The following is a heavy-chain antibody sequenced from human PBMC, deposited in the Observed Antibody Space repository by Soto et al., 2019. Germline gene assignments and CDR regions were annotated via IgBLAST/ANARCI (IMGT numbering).Heavy chain of an antibody. J-gene: IGHJ4*02. CDR1: GGSISSSNW. D-gene: IGHD3-10*01. CDR2: IYHSGST. V-gene: IGHV4-4*02. Sequence: PSETLSLTCAVSGGSISSSNWWSWVRQPPGKGLEWIGEIYHSGSTNYNPSLKSRVTISVDKSKNQFSLKLSSVTAADTAVYYCAVLSVGSGSYYAAIFDYWGQGTLVTVSS. CDR3: AVLSVGSGSYYAAIFDY.